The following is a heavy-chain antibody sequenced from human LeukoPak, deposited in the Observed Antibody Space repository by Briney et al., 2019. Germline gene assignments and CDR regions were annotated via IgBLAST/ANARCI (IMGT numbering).Heavy chain of an antibody. CDR2: IYYSGST. D-gene: IGHD5-12*01. V-gene: IGHV4-59*01. CDR1: GGSISSYY. Sequence: SSETLSLTCTVSGGSISSYYWSWIRQPPGKGLEWIGYIYYSGSTNYNPSLKSRVTISVDTSKNQFSLKLSSVTAADTAVYYCAGDYSGYDGLDYWGQGTLVTVSS. CDR3: AGDYSGYDGLDY. J-gene: IGHJ4*02.